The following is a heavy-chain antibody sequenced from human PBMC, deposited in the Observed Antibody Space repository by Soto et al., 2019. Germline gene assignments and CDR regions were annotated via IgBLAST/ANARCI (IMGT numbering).Heavy chain of an antibody. D-gene: IGHD6-19*01. CDR1: GGTFSSYA. CDR2: IIPIFGTA. V-gene: IGHV1-69*01. CDR3: ATPGIAVAGTSSYYYYGMDV. Sequence: QVQLVQSGAEVKKPGSSVKVSCKASGGTFSSYAISWVRQAPGQGLEWMGGIIPIFGTANYAQKFQGRVTITADESTSTAYMELRSLRSEGTAVYYCATPGIAVAGTSSYYYYGMDVWGQGTTVTVS. J-gene: IGHJ6*02.